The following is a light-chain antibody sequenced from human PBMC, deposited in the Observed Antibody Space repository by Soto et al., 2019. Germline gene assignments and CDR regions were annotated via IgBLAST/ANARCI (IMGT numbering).Light chain of an antibody. CDR2: WAS. V-gene: IGKV4-1*01. CDR3: QHDYATPLT. Sequence: DIVVTQSPDSLAVSLAERATINCKSSQSVYYKSTKTNYLGLYQQKPGQPPKLLIKWASTREYGVPDRFSGSGSGRDFTLTINGLQAEDVAVYYCQHDYATPLTFGGGTKVEI. J-gene: IGKJ4*01. CDR1: QSVYYKSTKTNY.